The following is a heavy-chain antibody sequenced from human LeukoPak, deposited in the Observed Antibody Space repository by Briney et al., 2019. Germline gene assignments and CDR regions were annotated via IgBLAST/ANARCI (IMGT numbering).Heavy chain of an antibody. V-gene: IGHV3-23*01. Sequence: GGSLRLSCAASGVTLSSFAMSWARQAPGKGLEWVSGISSSGSGDNTYYADSVKGRFTISRDNSKNTLYLQMNSLRAEDTAVYYCAKHGSGSYYTAWGQGTLVTVSS. CDR2: ISSSGSGDNT. D-gene: IGHD3-10*01. CDR3: AKHGSGSYYTA. CDR1: GVTLSSFA. J-gene: IGHJ5*02.